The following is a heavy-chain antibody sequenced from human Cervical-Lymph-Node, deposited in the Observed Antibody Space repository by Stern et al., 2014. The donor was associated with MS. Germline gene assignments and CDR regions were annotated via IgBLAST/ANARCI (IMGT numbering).Heavy chain of an antibody. J-gene: IGHJ4*02. Sequence: MQLVQSGAEVKKPGESLKISCEASGYLFDDYWIGWVRQMSGRGLELVAIIFPRDSNTRYSPSVQGQVTISADKSISTHYLQWSSLKASDTAMYYCARSPATPSGYDRFDYWGQGALVTVSS. CDR2: IFPRDSNT. CDR1: GYLFDDYW. D-gene: IGHD5-12*01. V-gene: IGHV5-51*03. CDR3: ARSPATPSGYDRFDY.